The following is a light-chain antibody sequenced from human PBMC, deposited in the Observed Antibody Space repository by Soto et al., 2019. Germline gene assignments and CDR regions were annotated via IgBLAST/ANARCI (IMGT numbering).Light chain of an antibody. Sequence: EIVLTQSPATLSVSPGERATLSCRATETISTNLAWFQRKPGQPPRLLIYGSSTRATGVPDRFSGSGSGTEFTLISSSLQSEDVALYYCQQYSNWPPEITFGQGTRLEIK. CDR3: QQYSNWPPEIT. CDR2: GSS. V-gene: IGKV3-15*01. J-gene: IGKJ5*01. CDR1: ETISTN.